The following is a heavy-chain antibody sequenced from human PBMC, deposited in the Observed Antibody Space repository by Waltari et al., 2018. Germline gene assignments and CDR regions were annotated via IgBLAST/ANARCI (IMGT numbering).Heavy chain of an antibody. CDR2: STGSGGST. CDR3: AKSPPVTSGGANYYFDY. Sequence: EVQLLESGGGLVQPGGSLRISCAASGFTFTSYAMSWVRQAPGEGLAWFSGSTGSGGSTYYADSVKGRFTISRDNSKNTLYLQMNSLRAEDTAVYYCAKSPPVTSGGANYYFDYWGQGTLVTVSS. J-gene: IGHJ4*02. V-gene: IGHV3-23*01. D-gene: IGHD3-16*01. CDR1: GFTFTSYA.